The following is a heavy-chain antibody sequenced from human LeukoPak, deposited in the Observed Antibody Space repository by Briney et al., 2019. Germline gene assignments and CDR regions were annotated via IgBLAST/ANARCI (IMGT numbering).Heavy chain of an antibody. CDR3: ARAPITMIVVVITSDAFDI. CDR1: GYTFTGYY. V-gene: IGHV1-2*02. Sequence: GASVKVSCKASGYTFTGYYMHWVRQAPGQGLEWMGWINPNSGGTNYAQKFQGRVTMTRDTSISTAYMELSRLRSDDTAVYYCARAPITMIVVVITSDAFDIWGQGTMVTVSS. CDR2: INPNSGGT. J-gene: IGHJ3*02. D-gene: IGHD3-22*01.